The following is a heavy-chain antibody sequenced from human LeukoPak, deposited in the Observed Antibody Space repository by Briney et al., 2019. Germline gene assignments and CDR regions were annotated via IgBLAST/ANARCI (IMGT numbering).Heavy chain of an antibody. V-gene: IGHV1-69*04. CDR3: ARDSSLVRGVIIPLDY. J-gene: IGHJ4*02. CDR1: GGTFSSYT. D-gene: IGHD3-10*01. Sequence: ASVKVSCKASGGTFSSYTISWVRQAPGQGLEWMGRIIPILGIANYAQKFQGRVTITADKSTSTAYMELSSLRSEDTAVYYCARDSSLVRGVIIPLDYWGQGTLVTVSS. CDR2: IIPILGIA.